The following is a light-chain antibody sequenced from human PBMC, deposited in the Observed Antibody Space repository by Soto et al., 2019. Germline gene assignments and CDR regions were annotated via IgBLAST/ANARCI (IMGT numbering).Light chain of an antibody. CDR3: AAWDDSLNGYV. CDR2: KNN. CDR1: TSNIGGHT. J-gene: IGLJ1*01. V-gene: IGLV1-44*01. Sequence: QAVVTQPPSASGTPGLRGTLSCSGSTSNIGGHTVSWHQQLPGPAPKLLIYKNNQRPSGVPDRFSGSKSGTSASLAISGLQSEDEADYYCAAWDDSLNGYVFGTGTKVTVL.